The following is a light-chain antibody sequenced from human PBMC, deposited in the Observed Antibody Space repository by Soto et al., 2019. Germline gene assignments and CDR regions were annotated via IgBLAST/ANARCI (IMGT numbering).Light chain of an antibody. Sequence: QSALTQPPSASGSPGQSVTISCTGTSSDVGGYNYFSWYQQYPGRAPKLIIYDVTKRPSGVPDRFSGSKSGNTAALTVSGRLGEDEADDYYSSYGASNQCYFVFGGGTKLTVL. CDR3: SSYGASNQCYFV. J-gene: IGLJ3*02. CDR2: DVT. CDR1: SSDVGGYNY. V-gene: IGLV2-8*01.